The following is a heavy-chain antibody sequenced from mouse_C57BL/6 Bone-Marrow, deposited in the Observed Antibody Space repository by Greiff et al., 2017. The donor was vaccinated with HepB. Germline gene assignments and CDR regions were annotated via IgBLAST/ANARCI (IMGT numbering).Heavy chain of an antibody. D-gene: IGHD3-3*01. V-gene: IGHV1-59*01. CDR3: ARYRRGDYDAMDY. CDR2: IDPSDSYT. J-gene: IGHJ4*01. CDR1: GYTFTSYW. Sequence: QVQLQQPGAELVRPGTSVKLSCKASGYTFTSYWMHWVKQRPGQGLEWIGVIDPSDSYTNYNQKFKGKATLTVDTSSSTAYMQLSSLTSEDSAVYYCARYRRGDYDAMDYWGQGTSVTVSS.